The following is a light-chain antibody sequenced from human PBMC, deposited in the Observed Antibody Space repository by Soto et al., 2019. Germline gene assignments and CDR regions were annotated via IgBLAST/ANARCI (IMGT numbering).Light chain of an antibody. V-gene: IGKV3-15*01. CDR2: GAS. CDR1: QSVSSN. Sequence: EIVMTQSPATLSVSPGERATLSCRASQSVSSNLAWYQQKPGQAPRLLIYGASTRATGIPARFSGSGSGTEFNLSISSLQSEDFAVYYCLQYNNWPPWTFGQGTKVEIK. J-gene: IGKJ1*01. CDR3: LQYNNWPPWT.